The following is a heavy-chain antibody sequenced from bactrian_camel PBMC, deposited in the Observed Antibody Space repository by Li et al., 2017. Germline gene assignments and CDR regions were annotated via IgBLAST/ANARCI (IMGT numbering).Heavy chain of an antibody. CDR3: APNDVAGTYPAY. V-gene: IGHV3S40*01. CDR2: HITGGYNI. J-gene: IGHJ4*01. CDR1: GFTFSSYV. D-gene: IGHD6*01. Sequence: VQLVESGGGLVEPGGSLRLSCAASGFTFSSYVMNWVRQAPGKGLEWVSMHITGGYNIYYADSVKGRFTISRDNAKNTVYLQMNSLKSEDTALYYCAPNDVAGTYPAYWGQETQVTVS.